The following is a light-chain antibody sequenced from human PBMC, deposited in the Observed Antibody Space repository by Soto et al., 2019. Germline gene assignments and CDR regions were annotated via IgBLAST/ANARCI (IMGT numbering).Light chain of an antibody. J-gene: IGLJ1*01. CDR1: SSNIGGAYG. CDR3: QSYDSSLNGYV. CDR2: ADK. Sequence: QSVLTQAPSVSGAPGQRVTISCTGSSSNIGGAYGVHWYQQLPGTAPKLLIYADKYRPSGVPDRFSGSKSGTSASLAITGLQAEDEADYYCQSYDSSLNGYVFGTGTKVTVL. V-gene: IGLV1-40*01.